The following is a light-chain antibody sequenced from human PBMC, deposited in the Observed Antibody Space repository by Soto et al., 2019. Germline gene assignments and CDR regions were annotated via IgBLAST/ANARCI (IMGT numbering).Light chain of an antibody. J-gene: IGKJ1*01. V-gene: IGKV3-20*01. CDR3: QQYSSSPP. Sequence: EIVLTQSPGTLSLSPGERATLSCRASQSVSSSYLAWYQKKPGQPPRLLIYVASIRPTGIPDRFSGSGAGTDFTLTISRQEPEDLAVYYCQQYSSSPPFGQGTKVEIK. CDR2: VAS. CDR1: QSVSSSY.